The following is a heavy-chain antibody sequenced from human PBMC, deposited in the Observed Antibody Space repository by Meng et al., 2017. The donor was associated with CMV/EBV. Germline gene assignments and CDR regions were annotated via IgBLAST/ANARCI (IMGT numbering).Heavy chain of an antibody. Sequence: ASVKVSCKASGYTFSRHGIIWVRQAPGQGLEWIGWINAYNGDTKYGQKVQGIVTMTTDTSTSTAYMELRILRSDDTAVYYCARVGITMSGVVSHYDYWGQGTLVTVSS. CDR3: ARVGITMSGVVSHYDY. V-gene: IGHV1-18*01. D-gene: IGHD3-3*01. CDR2: INAYNGDT. J-gene: IGHJ4*02. CDR1: GYTFSRHG.